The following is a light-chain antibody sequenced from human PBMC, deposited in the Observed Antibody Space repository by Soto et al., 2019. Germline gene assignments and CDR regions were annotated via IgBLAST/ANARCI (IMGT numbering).Light chain of an antibody. CDR1: SSDIGSYEY. CDR3: CSFSGTSTLYV. CDR2: DVS. Sequence: QSVLTQPRSVSGSPGQSATISCTGTSSDIGSYEYVSWYQQHPGKAPRLMIYDVSKRPSGVPDRFSGSRSGNTASLTISGLQAEDEGDYYCCSFSGTSTLYVFGTGTKVTVL. V-gene: IGLV2-11*01. J-gene: IGLJ1*01.